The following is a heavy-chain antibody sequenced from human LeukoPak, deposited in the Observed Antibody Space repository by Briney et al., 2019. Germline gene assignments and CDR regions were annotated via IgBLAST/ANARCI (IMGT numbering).Heavy chain of an antibody. CDR2: MNPNSGNT. CDR3: ARAVERRGRVIVPSPMDV. V-gene: IGHV1-8*01. CDR1: GYTFTSYD. D-gene: IGHD3-10*01. J-gene: IGHJ6*03. Sequence: GSVKVSCKASGYTFTSYDINWVRQATGQGLEWMGWMNPNSGNTGYAQKFQGRVTMTRNTSISTAYMELSSLRSEDTAVYYCARAVERRGRVIVPSPMDVWGKGTTVTVSS.